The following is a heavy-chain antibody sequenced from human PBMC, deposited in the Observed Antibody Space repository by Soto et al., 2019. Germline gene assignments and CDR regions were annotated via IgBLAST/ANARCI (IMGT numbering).Heavy chain of an antibody. CDR1: GDTFNFYT. D-gene: IGHD1-1*01. J-gene: IGHJ4*02. CDR3: AMVLGTGSRAFDY. Sequence: QVQLVQSGAEVKKPGSSVKVSCKASGDTFNFYTINWVRQAPGLGLEWMGRFNPILSFSNSALKFQGRVTRTEDKCKRTACVVRTRLRTKDTAIDLCAMVLGTGSRAFDYWGQGALFTVSS. CDR2: FNPILSFS. V-gene: IGHV1-69*02.